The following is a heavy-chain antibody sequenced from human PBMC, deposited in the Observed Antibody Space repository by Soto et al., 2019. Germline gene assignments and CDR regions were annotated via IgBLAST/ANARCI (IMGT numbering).Heavy chain of an antibody. Sequence: LSLTCAASGFTFSSYAMSWVRQAPGKGLEWVSAISGSGGSTYYADSVKGRVTISIDNSKNTLYLQMNSLRAEATAVYYCASSSERYFDWLGGLGDYWGQGTLVTVSS. J-gene: IGHJ4*02. CDR2: ISGSGGST. D-gene: IGHD3-9*01. CDR1: GFTFSSYA. CDR3: ASSSERYFDWLGGLGDY. V-gene: IGHV3-23*01.